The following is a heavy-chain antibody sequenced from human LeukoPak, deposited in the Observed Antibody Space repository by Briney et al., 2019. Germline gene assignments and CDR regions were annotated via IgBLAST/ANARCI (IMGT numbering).Heavy chain of an antibody. D-gene: IGHD3-22*01. V-gene: IGHV3-66*01. Sequence: GGSLRLSCAASGFTFSSYSMNWVRQAPGRGLEWVSVIYSGGSTYYADSVKGRFTISRDNSKNTLYLQMNSLRAEDTAVYYCARSYDSSGYYFDYWGQGTLVTVSS. J-gene: IGHJ4*02. CDR2: IYSGGST. CDR1: GFTFSSYS. CDR3: ARSYDSSGYYFDY.